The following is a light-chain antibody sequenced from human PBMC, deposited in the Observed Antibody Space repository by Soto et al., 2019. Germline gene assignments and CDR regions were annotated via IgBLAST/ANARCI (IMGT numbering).Light chain of an antibody. CDR3: QQYAQLPIT. CDR1: QDISKY. V-gene: IGKV1-33*01. Sequence: DIQMTQSASSLPASVGDTVTISCQASQDISKYLNWFQQKPGKAPKLLIYDVFNVETGVPSRFSGRGYGTDFTLIISNLQHEDFATYYCQQYAQLPITFGGGTKVDI. CDR2: DVF. J-gene: IGKJ4*01.